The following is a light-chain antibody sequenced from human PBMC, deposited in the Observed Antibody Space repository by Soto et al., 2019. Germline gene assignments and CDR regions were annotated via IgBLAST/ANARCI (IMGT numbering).Light chain of an antibody. CDR3: SSYTRSSTLYVV. J-gene: IGLJ2*01. V-gene: IGLV2-14*01. CDR2: DVS. CDR1: SSDVRGYNY. Sequence: QSALTQPASVSGSPGQSITISCTGTSSDVRGYNYVSWYQQHPGKAPKLMIYDVSNRPSGVSNRFSGSKSGNTASLTISGLQAEDEADYYCSSYTRSSTLYVVFAGGTKVTVL.